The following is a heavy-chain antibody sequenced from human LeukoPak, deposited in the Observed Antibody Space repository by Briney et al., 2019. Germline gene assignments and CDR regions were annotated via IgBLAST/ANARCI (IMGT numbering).Heavy chain of an antibody. V-gene: IGHV4-34*01. CDR3: AREYDGEGGYRRLDY. CDR2: IYHSGST. Sequence: SETLSLTCAVYGGSFSGYYWSWVRQPPGKGLEWIGEIYHSGSTNYNPSLKSRVTISVDKSKNQFSLKLSSVTAADTAVYYCAREYDGEGGYRRLDYWGQGTLVTVSS. D-gene: IGHD3-16*02. J-gene: IGHJ4*02. CDR1: GGSFSGYY.